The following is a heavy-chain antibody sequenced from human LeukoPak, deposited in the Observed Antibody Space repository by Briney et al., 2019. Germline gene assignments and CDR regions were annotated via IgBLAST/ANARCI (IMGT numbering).Heavy chain of an antibody. V-gene: IGHV1-3*01. CDR3: ARAAAYYYDSSGYLDPPIPSPDFDY. Sequence: GASVKVSCKASGYTFTSYAMHWVRQAPGQRLEWMGWINAGNGNTKYSQKFQGRVTITRDTSASTAYMELSSLRSEDTAVYYCARAAAYYYDSSGYLDPPIPSPDFDYWGQGTLVTVSS. D-gene: IGHD3-22*01. CDR1: GYTFTSYA. CDR2: INAGNGNT. J-gene: IGHJ4*02.